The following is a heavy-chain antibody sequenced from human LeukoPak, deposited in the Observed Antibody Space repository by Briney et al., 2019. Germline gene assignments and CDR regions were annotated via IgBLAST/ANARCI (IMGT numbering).Heavy chain of an antibody. CDR2: IIPIFGSA. J-gene: IGHJ5*02. D-gene: IGHD3-10*01. CDR3: ARNGFGELKNWFDP. CDR1: GGTFSSYA. Sequence: RRASVKVSCKASGGTFSSYAISWVRQAPGQGLEWMGGIIPIFGSANYAQKFQGRVTITADESTSTAYMELSSLRSEDTAVYYCARNGFGELKNWFDPWGQGTLVTVSS. V-gene: IGHV1-69*01.